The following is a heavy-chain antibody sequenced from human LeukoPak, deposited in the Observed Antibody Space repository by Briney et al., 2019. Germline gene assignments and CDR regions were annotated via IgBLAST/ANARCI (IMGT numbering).Heavy chain of an antibody. J-gene: IGHJ4*02. CDR1: GGTFSSYA. V-gene: IGHV1-69*05. CDR2: IIPIFGTA. D-gene: IGHD6-13*01. Sequence: ASVKVSCKASGGTFSSYAISWVRQAPGQGLEWMGGIIPIFGTANYAQKFQGRVTITTDESTSTAYMGLSSLRSEDTAVYYCARVGREYSSSWSNIDYWGQGTLVTASS. CDR3: ARVGREYSSSWSNIDY.